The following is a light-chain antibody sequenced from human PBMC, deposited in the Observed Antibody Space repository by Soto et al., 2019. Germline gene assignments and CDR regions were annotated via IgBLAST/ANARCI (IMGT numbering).Light chain of an antibody. J-gene: IGLJ2*01. CDR2: EVS. V-gene: IGLV2-14*01. Sequence: QSVPTQPASVSGSLGQSITISCTGTSSDIGGYDYVSWYQQHPGKAPKLMIYEVSNRPSGVSNRFSGSKSGNTASLTISGLQAEDEGDYYCSAYTRTSSLVVFGGGTKVTVL. CDR1: SSDIGGYDY. CDR3: SAYTRTSSLVV.